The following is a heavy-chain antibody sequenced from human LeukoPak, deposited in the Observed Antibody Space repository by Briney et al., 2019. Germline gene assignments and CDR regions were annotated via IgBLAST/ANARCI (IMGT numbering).Heavy chain of an antibody. V-gene: IGHV3-48*01. CDR1: GFAFNTYS. CDR3: ARVQAGKWDFDF. D-gene: IGHD2-8*01. J-gene: IGHJ4*02. Sequence: GGSLRLSCAASGFAFNTYSMNWVRQAPGKGLEWVSYIRSDSTIINYAESVKGRFTIPRDNAKNSLYLQMNSLRAEDTAVYFCARVQAGKWDFDFWGQGTLVTVSP. CDR2: IRSDSTII.